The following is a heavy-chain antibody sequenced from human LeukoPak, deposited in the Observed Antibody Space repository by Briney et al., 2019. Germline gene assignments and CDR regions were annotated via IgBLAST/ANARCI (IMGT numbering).Heavy chain of an antibody. CDR2: IYYSGST. J-gene: IGHJ6*03. V-gene: IGHV4-61*01. CDR1: GGSISSSSYY. CDR3: ARDQRVTAPNYYYYYMDV. Sequence: PSETLSLTCTVSGGSISSSSYYWSWIRQPPGKGLEWIGYIYYSGSTNYNPSLKSRVTISVDTSKNQFSLKLSSVTAADTAVYYCARDQRVTAPNYYYYYMDVWGKGTTVTVSS.